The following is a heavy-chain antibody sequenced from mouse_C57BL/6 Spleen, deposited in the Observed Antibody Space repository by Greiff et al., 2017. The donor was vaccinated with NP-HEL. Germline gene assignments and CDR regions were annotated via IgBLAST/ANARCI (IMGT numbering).Heavy chain of an antibody. CDR2: ILPGSGST. J-gene: IGHJ4*01. D-gene: IGHD2-1*01. V-gene: IGHV1-9*01. CDR1: GYTFTGYW. Sequence: QVQLKESGAELMKPGASVKLSCKATGYTFTGYWIEWVKQRPGHGLEWIGEILPGSGSTNYNEKFKGKATFTADTSTNTAYMQLSSQTTENSAIYCCARGGNYYAMDYWGQGTSVTVSS. CDR3: ARGGNYYAMDY.